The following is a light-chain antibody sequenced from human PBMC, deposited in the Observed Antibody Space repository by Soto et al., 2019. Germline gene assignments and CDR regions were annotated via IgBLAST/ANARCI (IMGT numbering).Light chain of an antibody. CDR2: GAS. J-gene: IGKJ1*01. CDR3: QQYGTPGT. Sequence: EIVLTQSPGTLSLSPGESATLSCRARQRVRHSYLAWYQHNPGQAPGLLIYGASNRDTGIPDRFSGSGGGTDFPLTSSRLEHEDFAVYYCQQYGTPGTFGQGTKVDIK. CDR1: QRVRHSY. V-gene: IGKV3-20*01.